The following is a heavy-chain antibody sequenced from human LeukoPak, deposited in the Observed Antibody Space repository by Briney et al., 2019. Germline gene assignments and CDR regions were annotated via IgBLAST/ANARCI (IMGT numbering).Heavy chain of an antibody. Sequence: GGSLRLSCAVSGFTFSDYYMSWIRQAPGEGLEWLSYITSSGSTTHYADSVKGRFTISRDNAKNSLFLQMNDLRAEDTAVYYCAREGSYDRLRPFDYWGPGTLVTVSS. CDR2: ITSSGSTT. CDR1: GFTFSDYY. D-gene: IGHD2-21*01. CDR3: AREGSYDRLRPFDY. J-gene: IGHJ4*02. V-gene: IGHV3-11*04.